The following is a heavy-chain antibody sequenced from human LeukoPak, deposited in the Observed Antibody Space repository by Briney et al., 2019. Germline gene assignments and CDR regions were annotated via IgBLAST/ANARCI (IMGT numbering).Heavy chain of an antibody. V-gene: IGHV3-21*01. D-gene: IGHD2-15*01. J-gene: IGHJ4*02. CDR2: ISSSSSYI. CDR1: GFTFSSYS. CDR3: ARGVVAGSFDY. Sequence: GGSLRLSCAASGFTFSSYSMNWVRQAPGKGLEWVSSISSSSSYIYYADSVKGRFTISRDNAKNSLYLQMNSVRAEDTAVYYCARGVVAGSFDYWGQGTLVTVSS.